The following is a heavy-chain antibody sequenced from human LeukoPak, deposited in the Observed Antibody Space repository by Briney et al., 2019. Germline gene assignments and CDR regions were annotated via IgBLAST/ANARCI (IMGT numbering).Heavy chain of an antibody. Sequence: ASVKVSCKPSGYTFTSSGLSWVRHAPGQGLEWMGRISAYNGNTNYAQTLQGRVTMTTDTSTSTAYMELRSLRSDDTAVYYCARVRTDIVRSPFDYWGQGTLVTVSS. CDR1: GYTFTSSG. V-gene: IGHV1-18*01. D-gene: IGHD2-15*01. CDR3: ARVRTDIVRSPFDY. J-gene: IGHJ4*02. CDR2: ISAYNGNT.